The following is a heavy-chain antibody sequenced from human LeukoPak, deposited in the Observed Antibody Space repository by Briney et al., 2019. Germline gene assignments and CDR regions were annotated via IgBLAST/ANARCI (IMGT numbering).Heavy chain of an antibody. CDR3: ARDHSVGDIAWWFDP. V-gene: IGHV1-2*02. CDR1: GYTFTGYY. Sequence: ASVKVSCKASGYTFTGYYMHWVRQAPGQGLERMGWINPNSGGTNYAQKFQGRVTMTRDTSISTAYMELSRLRSDDTAVYYCARDHSVGDIAWWFDPWGQGTLVSVSS. CDR2: INPNSGGT. J-gene: IGHJ5*02. D-gene: IGHD3-10*01.